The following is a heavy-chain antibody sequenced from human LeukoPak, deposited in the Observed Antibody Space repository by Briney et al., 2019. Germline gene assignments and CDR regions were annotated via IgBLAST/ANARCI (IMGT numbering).Heavy chain of an antibody. V-gene: IGHV4-39*07. CDR3: ARDPDGYNWFDS. CDR2: IYYSGST. Sequence: SETLSLTCTVSGGSISSSSYYWGWIRQPPGKGLEWIGSIYYSGSTYYNPSLKSRVTISVDTSKNQFSLKLRSVTAADTAVYYCARDPDGYNWFDSWGQGTQVTVST. J-gene: IGHJ5*01. D-gene: IGHD1-14*01. CDR1: GGSISSSSYY.